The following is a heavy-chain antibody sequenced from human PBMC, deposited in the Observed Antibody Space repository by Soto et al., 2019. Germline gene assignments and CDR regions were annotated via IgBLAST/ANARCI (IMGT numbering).Heavy chain of an antibody. CDR2: LYNTGST. CDR1: GASISRYY. D-gene: IGHD2-21*02. J-gene: IGHJ6*02. V-gene: IGHV4-59*01. Sequence: SETLSLTCTVSGASISRYYWSWIRQSPGKGLEWIGYLYNTGSTIYNPSLKSRVTISVDTSKNQFSLKMNSVTAADTAVYDCARDLWGYGGVHCYPLDVRGQGATGTVS. CDR3: ARDLWGYGGVHCYPLDV.